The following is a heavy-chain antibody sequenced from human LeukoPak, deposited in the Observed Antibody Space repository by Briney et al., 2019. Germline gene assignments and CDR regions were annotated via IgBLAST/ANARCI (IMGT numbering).Heavy chain of an antibody. CDR2: IKEDGSEK. J-gene: IGHJ4*02. V-gene: IGHV3-7*01. CDR1: GFTFSSYW. Sequence: GGSLRLSCAASGFTFSSYWMSWVRQAPGKGLEWVANIKEDGSEKYYVDSVKGRFTIFRDNAKNSLYLQMNSLRAEDTAVYYCARMFSGGSCFDYWGQGTLVTVSS. D-gene: IGHD2-15*01. CDR3: ARMFSGGSCFDY.